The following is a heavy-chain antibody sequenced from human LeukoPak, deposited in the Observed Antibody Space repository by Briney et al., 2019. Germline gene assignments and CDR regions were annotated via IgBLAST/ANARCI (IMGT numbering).Heavy chain of an antibody. J-gene: IGHJ4*02. CDR3: AREDSRAAGGYFDY. Sequence: GGSLRLSCAASGFTFSRFGMHWVRQAPGKGLEWVAVIWYDGSNKYYADSVKGRFTISRDNSKNTLYLEKNSLRAEDTAVYYCAREDSRAAGGYFDYWGQGTLVTVSS. V-gene: IGHV3-33*01. D-gene: IGHD6-13*01. CDR2: IWYDGSNK. CDR1: GFTFSRFG.